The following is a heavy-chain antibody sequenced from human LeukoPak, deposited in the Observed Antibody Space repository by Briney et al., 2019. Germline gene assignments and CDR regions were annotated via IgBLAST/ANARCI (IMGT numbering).Heavy chain of an antibody. J-gene: IGHJ6*03. CDR1: GYTFTEYS. D-gene: IGHD3-10*01. CDR3: AREAPPFHYGSGSYYYMDV. V-gene: IGHV1-18*01. CDR2: ISAYNGNT. Sequence: RWASVKVSCKTSGYTFTEYSINWVRQAPGQGLEWMGWISAYNGNTNYAQKLQGRVTMTTDTSTSTAYMELRSLRSDDTAVYYCAREAPPFHYGSGSYYYMDVWGKGTTVTVSS.